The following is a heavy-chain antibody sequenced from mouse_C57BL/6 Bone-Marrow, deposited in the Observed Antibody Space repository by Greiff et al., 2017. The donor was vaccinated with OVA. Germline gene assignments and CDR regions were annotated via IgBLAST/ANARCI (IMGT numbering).Heavy chain of an antibody. J-gene: IGHJ1*03. Sequence: EVKLMESEGGLVQPGSSMKLSCTASGFTFSDYYMAWVRQVPEKGLEWVANINYDGSSTYYLDSLKSRFIISRDNAKNILYLQMSSLKSEDTATYYCARERLRRGYWYFDVWGTGTTVTVSS. CDR3: ARERLRRGYWYFDV. D-gene: IGHD2-2*01. V-gene: IGHV5-16*01. CDR2: INYDGSST. CDR1: GFTFSDYY.